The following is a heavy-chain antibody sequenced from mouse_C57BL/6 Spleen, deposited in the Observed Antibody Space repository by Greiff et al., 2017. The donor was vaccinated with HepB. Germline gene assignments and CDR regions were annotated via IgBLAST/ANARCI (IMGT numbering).Heavy chain of an antibody. Sequence: VQLQQPGAELVMPGASVKLSCKASGYTFTSYWMHWVKQRPGQGLEWIGEIDPSDSYTNYNQKFKGKSTLTVDKSSSTAYMQLSSLTSEDSAVYDCARRTTAMDYWGQGASVAVAS. CDR3: ARRTTAMDY. V-gene: IGHV1-69*01. D-gene: IGHD1-1*01. CDR2: IDPSDSYT. CDR1: GYTFTSYW. J-gene: IGHJ4*01.